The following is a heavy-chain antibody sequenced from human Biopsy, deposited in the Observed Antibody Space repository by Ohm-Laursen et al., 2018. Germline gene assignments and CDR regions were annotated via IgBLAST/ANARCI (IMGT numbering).Heavy chain of an antibody. CDR3: ARLTGDPSY. V-gene: IGHV4-59*07. D-gene: IGHD7-27*01. J-gene: IGHJ4*02. Sequence: SDTLSLTCTVSGGSIKSYYWNWIRQSPGKGLEWIGFIYYTGHTNYNPSLKSRATISVDTSENQFSLKVISVTAADTAVYYCARLTGDPSYWGQGILVTVSS. CDR1: GGSIKSYY. CDR2: IYYTGHT.